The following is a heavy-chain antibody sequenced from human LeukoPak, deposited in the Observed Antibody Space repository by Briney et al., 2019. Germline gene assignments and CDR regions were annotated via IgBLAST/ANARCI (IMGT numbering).Heavy chain of an antibody. Sequence: GGSLRLSCAASGFTFSSYWMHWVRQAPGKGLVWVSRINSVGSSTSYADSVKGRFTISRDNAKNTLYLQMNSLRAEDTAVYYCARVNGYNCMDVWGQGTTVTVSS. CDR3: ARVNGYNCMDV. D-gene: IGHD5-24*01. CDR2: INSVGSST. V-gene: IGHV3-74*01. J-gene: IGHJ6*02. CDR1: GFTFSSYW.